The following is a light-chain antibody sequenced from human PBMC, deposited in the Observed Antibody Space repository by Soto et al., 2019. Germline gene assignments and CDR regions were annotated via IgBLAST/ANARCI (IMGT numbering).Light chain of an antibody. J-gene: IGKJ1*01. Sequence: DVQLTQSPSSLSVFVGDSVTVTCRASQNIITYLHWYHQKPGEAPTLLINAASSLQSGVPSRFSGSGSGTEFTLTINSLQPEDLGTYYCQQSYSNPTFGQGTTVEIK. V-gene: IGKV1-39*01. CDR3: QQSYSNPT. CDR2: AAS. CDR1: QNIITY.